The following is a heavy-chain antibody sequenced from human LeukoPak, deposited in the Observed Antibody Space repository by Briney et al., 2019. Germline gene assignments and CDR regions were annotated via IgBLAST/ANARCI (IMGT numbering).Heavy chain of an antibody. CDR1: GGSISSSSYY. J-gene: IGHJ4*02. D-gene: IGHD6-13*01. V-gene: IGHV4-39*07. Sequence: SETLSLTCTVSGGSISSSSYYWGWIRQPPGKGLEWIGSIYYSGSTYYNPSLKSRVTISVDTSKNQFSLKLSSVTAADTAVYYCARSSSSWYLRADFDYWGQGTLVTVSS. CDR2: IYYSGST. CDR3: ARSSSSWYLRADFDY.